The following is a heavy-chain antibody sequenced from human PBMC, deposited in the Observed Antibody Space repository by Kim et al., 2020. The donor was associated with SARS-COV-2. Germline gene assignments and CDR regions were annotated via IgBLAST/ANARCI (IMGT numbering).Heavy chain of an antibody. CDR1: GFTFSSYD. D-gene: IGHD3-3*01. CDR2: IGTAGDT. Sequence: GGSLRLSCAASGFTFSSYDMHWVRQATGKGLEWVSAIGTAGDTYYPGSVKGRFTISRENAKNSLYLQMNSLRAGDTAVYYCARSTIAYDAFDIWGQGTMVTVSS. J-gene: IGHJ3*02. V-gene: IGHV3-13*01. CDR3: ARSTIAYDAFDI.